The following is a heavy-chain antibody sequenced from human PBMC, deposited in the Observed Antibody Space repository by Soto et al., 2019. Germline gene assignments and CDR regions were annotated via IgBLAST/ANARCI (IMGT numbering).Heavy chain of an antibody. CDR3: ARGEKVVGATTAVYYFDY. CDR2: INPNSGGT. J-gene: IGHJ4*02. Sequence: ASVKVSCKASGYTFTGYYMHWVRQAPGQGLEWMGWINPNSGGTNYAQKFQGWVTMTRDTSISTAYMELSRLRSDDTAVYYCARGEKVVGATTAVYYFDYWGQGTLVTVSS. D-gene: IGHD1-26*01. CDR1: GYTFTGYY. V-gene: IGHV1-2*04.